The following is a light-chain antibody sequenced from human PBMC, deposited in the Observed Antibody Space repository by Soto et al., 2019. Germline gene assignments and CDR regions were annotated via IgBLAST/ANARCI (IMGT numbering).Light chain of an antibody. CDR2: GAS. CDR1: QNVDSNY. CDR3: QQYGSLSWT. V-gene: IGKV3-20*01. J-gene: IGKJ1*01. Sequence: EIALTQSPGALSLSPGDIATLSCRASQNVDSNYLAWYQQKPGQAPRIIIFGASGRATGIPDRFSGSGSGTDFTLTISRLEPEDVAVYYCQQYGSLSWTFGQGTKVDIK.